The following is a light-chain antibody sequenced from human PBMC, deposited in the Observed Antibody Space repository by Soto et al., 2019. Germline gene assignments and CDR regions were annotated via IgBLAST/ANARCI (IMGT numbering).Light chain of an antibody. J-gene: IGLJ1*01. Sequence: QSALTQPASVSGSPGQSITISCTGTSSDDGGYNYVSWYQQHPGKAPKLMIYDVSNRPSGVSNRFSGSKSGNTASLTISGLQAEDGAEYYCSSYTSSSTPYVFGTGTKVTVL. CDR1: SSDDGGYNY. CDR3: SSYTSSSTPYV. CDR2: DVS. V-gene: IGLV2-14*01.